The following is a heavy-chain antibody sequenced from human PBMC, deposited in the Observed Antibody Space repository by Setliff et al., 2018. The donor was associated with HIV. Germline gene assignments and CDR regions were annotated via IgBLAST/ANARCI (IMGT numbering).Heavy chain of an antibody. V-gene: IGHV1-46*01. CDR3: ARQHQMVLGY. Sequence: ASVKVSCKSSGYTFTNYYMHWVRQAPGQGLEWMGIIYPGGARRSYAQKFQGRVTITRDTSASTAYMELSSLRSEDTAVYYCARQHQMVLGYWGQGTLVTVSS. J-gene: IGHJ4*02. CDR1: GYTFTNYY. D-gene: IGHD2-8*01. CDR2: IYPGGARR.